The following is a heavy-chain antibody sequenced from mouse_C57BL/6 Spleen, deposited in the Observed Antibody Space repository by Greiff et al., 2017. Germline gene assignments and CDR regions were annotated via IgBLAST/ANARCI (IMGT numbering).Heavy chain of an antibody. Sequence: EVKLMESGGGLVKPGGSLKLSCAASGFTFSDYGMHWVRQAPEKGLEWVAYISSGSSTIYYADTVKGRFTISRDNAKNTLFLQMTSLRSEDTAMYYCARENYYLDYWGQGTTLTVSS. CDR2: ISSGSSTI. CDR3: ARENYYLDY. CDR1: GFTFSDYG. J-gene: IGHJ2*01. V-gene: IGHV5-17*01. D-gene: IGHD2-1*01.